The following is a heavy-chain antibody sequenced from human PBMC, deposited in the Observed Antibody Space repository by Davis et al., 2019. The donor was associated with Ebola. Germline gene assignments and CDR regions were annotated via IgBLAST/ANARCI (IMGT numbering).Heavy chain of an antibody. CDR1: GGSFSGYY. CDR2: INHSGST. CDR3: ARGRLRYSYGYYYYGMDV. D-gene: IGHD5-18*01. J-gene: IGHJ6*02. Sequence: PSETLSLTCAVYGGSFSGYYWSWNRQPPGKGLEWIGEINHSGSTNYNPSLKSRVTISVDTSKNQFSLKLSSVTAADTAVYYCARGRLRYSYGYYYYGMDVWGQGTTVTVSS. V-gene: IGHV4-34*01.